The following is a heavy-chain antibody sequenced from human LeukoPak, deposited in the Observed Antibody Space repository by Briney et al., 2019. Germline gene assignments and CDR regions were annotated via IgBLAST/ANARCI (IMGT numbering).Heavy chain of an antibody. CDR2: IVPIFGKP. J-gene: IGHJ3*02. Sequence: GSSVKVSCKASGGTFSTYAISWVRQAPGQGLGWMGGIVPIFGKPSYAQKFQGRVTITADTSTSTVYMELSSLRSDDTAVYYCARAILTGYYDAFDIWGQGTMVTVSS. CDR1: GGTFSTYA. V-gene: IGHV1-69*06. CDR3: ARAILTGYYDAFDI. D-gene: IGHD3-9*01.